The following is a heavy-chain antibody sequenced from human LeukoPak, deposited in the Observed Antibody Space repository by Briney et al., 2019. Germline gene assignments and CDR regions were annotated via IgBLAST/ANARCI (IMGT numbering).Heavy chain of an antibody. V-gene: IGHV3-21*01. CDR1: GFTFSSYS. CDR2: ISSSSSYI. CDR3: ARDRIIYGDYGDAFDI. Sequence: GGSLRLSCAASGFTFSSYSMNWVRQAPGKGLEWVSSISSSSSYIYYADSVKGRFTISRDNAKNSLYLQMNSLRAEDTAVYYCARDRIIYGDYGDAFDIWGQGTMVTVSS. D-gene: IGHD4-17*01. J-gene: IGHJ3*02.